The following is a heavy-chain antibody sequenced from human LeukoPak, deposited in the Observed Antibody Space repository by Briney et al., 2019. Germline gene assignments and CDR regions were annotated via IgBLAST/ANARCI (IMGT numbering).Heavy chain of an antibody. CDR2: INHSGST. CDR1: GGSFSGYY. CDR3: ASYPGIAVAGSGAAY. D-gene: IGHD6-19*01. V-gene: IGHV4-34*01. Sequence: SETLSLTCAVYGGSFSGYYWSWIRQPPGKGLEWIGEINHSGSTNYNPSLKSRVTISADTSKNQFSLKLSSVTAADTAVYYCASYPGIAVAGSGAAYWGQGTLVTVSS. J-gene: IGHJ4*02.